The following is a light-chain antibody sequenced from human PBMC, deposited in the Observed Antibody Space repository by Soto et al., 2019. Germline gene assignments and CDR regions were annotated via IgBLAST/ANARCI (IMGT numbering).Light chain of an antibody. Sequence: DIQMTQSPASLSASVGDRVTITCRASQTISSYLNWYQKKPGKAPTLLIYAASTLQSGVPSRFSGSRSGTDFTLTISSLQPEDFESYYCQQSSRTPWTFGQGTKVEIK. CDR2: AAS. CDR1: QTISSY. CDR3: QQSSRTPWT. J-gene: IGKJ1*01. V-gene: IGKV1-39*01.